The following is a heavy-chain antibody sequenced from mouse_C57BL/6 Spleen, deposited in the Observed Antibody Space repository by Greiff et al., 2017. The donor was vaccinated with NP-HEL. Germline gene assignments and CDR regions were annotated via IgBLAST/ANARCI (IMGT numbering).Heavy chain of an antibody. V-gene: IGHV3-6*01. CDR3: ASLPITTLVAKDYYAMDY. Sequence: EVKLQESGPGLVKPSQSLSLTCSVTGYSITSGYYWNWIRQFPGNKLEWMGYISYDGSNNYNPSLKNRISITRDTSKNQFFLKLNSVTTEDTATYYCASLPITTLVAKDYYAMDYWGQGTSVTVSS. D-gene: IGHD1-1*01. J-gene: IGHJ4*01. CDR2: ISYDGSN. CDR1: GYSITSGYY.